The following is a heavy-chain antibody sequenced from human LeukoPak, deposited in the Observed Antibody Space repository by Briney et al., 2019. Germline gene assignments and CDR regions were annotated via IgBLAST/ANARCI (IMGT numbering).Heavy chain of an antibody. D-gene: IGHD5-24*01. J-gene: IGHJ4*02. Sequence: GGSLRLSCAASGFSFSNSGMSWVRQAAGKGLEWVSDISGSGTSTYYADSVKGRFTISRDNSNNTLHLHMTSLRVEDTALYYFAKGGWLQPNDYWGQGTLVTVSS. CDR3: AKGGWLQPNDY. CDR1: GFSFSNSG. V-gene: IGHV3-23*01. CDR2: ISGSGTST.